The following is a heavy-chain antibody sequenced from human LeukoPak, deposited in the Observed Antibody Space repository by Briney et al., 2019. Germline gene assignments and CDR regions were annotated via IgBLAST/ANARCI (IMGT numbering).Heavy chain of an antibody. J-gene: IGHJ4*02. V-gene: IGHV3-66*01. Sequence: GGSLRLSCAASGFTLNTNYMNWVRQVPGKGLEWVSVIYAGGNTYYADSVKERFTISRDNSRNTLYLQMNSLRGDDTAVYYCAREVYSSTWFDLWGQGTLVTVSS. CDR1: GFTLNTNY. D-gene: IGHD6-13*01. CDR2: IYAGGNT. CDR3: AREVYSSTWFDL.